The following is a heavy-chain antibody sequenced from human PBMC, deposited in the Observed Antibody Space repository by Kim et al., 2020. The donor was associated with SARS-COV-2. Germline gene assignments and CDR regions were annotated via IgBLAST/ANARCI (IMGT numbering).Heavy chain of an antibody. J-gene: IGHJ6*02. Sequence: VKGRYTNSRDNATNSLYLQMNSLRAEDTAVYYCASSGSYYTDYYYYGMDVWGQGTTVTVSS. D-gene: IGHD3-10*01. V-gene: IGHV3-11*01. CDR3: ASSGSYYTDYYYYGMDV.